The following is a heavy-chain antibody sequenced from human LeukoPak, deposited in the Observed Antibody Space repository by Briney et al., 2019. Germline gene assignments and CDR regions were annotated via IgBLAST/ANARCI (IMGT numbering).Heavy chain of an antibody. Sequence: GGSLRLSCAASGFTFSNYWMTWVRQAPGKGLEWVANIKQDGSEKYYVDSVKGRFTISRDNAENSLYLQMNSLRAEDTAVYYCARDGHSGSYRGSDYWGQGTLVTVSS. CDR2: IKQDGSEK. CDR3: ARDGHSGSYRGSDY. D-gene: IGHD1-26*01. CDR1: GFTFSNYW. V-gene: IGHV3-7*01. J-gene: IGHJ4*02.